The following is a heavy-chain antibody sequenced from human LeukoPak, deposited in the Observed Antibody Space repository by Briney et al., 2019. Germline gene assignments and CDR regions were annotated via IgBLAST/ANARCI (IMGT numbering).Heavy chain of an antibody. D-gene: IGHD3-16*01. CDR1: GGSFSCHY. Sequence: SETLSLTCTVSGGSFSCHYWSWIRQPPGKGLEWIAYIYYSGSTNYNPSLKSRVTISVDTSKSQFSLRLSSVTAADTAVYYCARHSTGGQYWYFDLWGRGTLVTVSS. CDR3: ARHSTGGQYWYFDL. V-gene: IGHV4-59*08. CDR2: IYYSGST. J-gene: IGHJ2*01.